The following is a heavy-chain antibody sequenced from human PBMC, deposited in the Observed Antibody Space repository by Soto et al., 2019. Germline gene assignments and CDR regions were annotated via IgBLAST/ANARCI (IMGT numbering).Heavy chain of an antibody. V-gene: IGHV3-74*01. Sequence: EVQLVESGGGLVQPGGSLRLSCAASGFTFSSYWMHWVRQAPGKGLVWVSRINTDGNSTSYADSVKGRFTISRDNVESTLYLQMNSLRFEDTAISYCAREPPGRAGSGATDSWGQGTLVTVSS. CDR3: AREPPGRAGSGATDS. J-gene: IGHJ4*02. CDR2: INTDGNST. CDR1: GFTFSSYW. D-gene: IGHD1-26*01.